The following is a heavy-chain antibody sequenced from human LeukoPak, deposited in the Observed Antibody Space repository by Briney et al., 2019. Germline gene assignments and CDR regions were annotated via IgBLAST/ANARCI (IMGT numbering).Heavy chain of an antibody. V-gene: IGHV3-30-3*01. CDR3: ARDPKDYYDILTGPVV. CDR1: GFTFSSYA. J-gene: IGHJ4*02. Sequence: GGSLRLSCAASGFTFSSYAMHWVRQAPGKGLEWVAVISYDGSNKYYADSVKGRFTISRDNSKNTLYLQMNSLRAEDTAVYYCARDPKDYYDILTGPVVWGQGTLVTVSS. CDR2: ISYDGSNK. D-gene: IGHD3-9*01.